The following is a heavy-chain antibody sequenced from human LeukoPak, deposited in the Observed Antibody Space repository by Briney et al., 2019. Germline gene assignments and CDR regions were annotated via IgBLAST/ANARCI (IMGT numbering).Heavy chain of an antibody. D-gene: IGHD6-13*01. Sequence: SQTLSLTCAVSGGSISSGGYSWSWIRQPPRKGLEWIGYIYHSGSTYYNPSLKSRVTISVDTSKNQFSLKLSSVTAADTAVYYCARYRIAAADRDFDYWGQGTLVTVSS. CDR3: ARYRIAAADRDFDY. CDR2: IYHSGST. V-gene: IGHV4-30-2*02. J-gene: IGHJ4*02. CDR1: GGSISSGGYS.